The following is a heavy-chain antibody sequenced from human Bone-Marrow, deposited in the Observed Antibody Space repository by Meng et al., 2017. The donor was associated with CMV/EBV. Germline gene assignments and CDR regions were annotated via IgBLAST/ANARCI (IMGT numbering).Heavy chain of an antibody. CDR2: ISHDGCDK. J-gene: IGHJ6*01. V-gene: IGHV3-30*04. CDR3: AREAHYDFWSGHYVPLYYYGMDV. CDR1: GFTFSSYA. Sequence: GESLKISWAASGFTFSSYAMHWVRQAPGKGLEWVAVISHDGCDKYYAASVKGRFYISRDNSKNTLNLQMNSLGAEDTAVYYCAREAHYDFWSGHYVPLYYYGMDVWGQGTTVTVSS. D-gene: IGHD3-3*01.